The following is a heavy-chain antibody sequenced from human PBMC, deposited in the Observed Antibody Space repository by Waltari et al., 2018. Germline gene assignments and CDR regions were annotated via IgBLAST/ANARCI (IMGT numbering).Heavy chain of an antibody. J-gene: IGHJ4*02. D-gene: IGHD2-2*01. CDR3: AGDRAIGLFFDY. V-gene: IGHV4-4*02. CDR2: IHHSGRT. CDR1: GDSISSNYW. Sequence: QVQLQESGPGLVEPSGTLSLTCAVPGDSISSNYWWSWVRQSPGKGLEWIGQIHHSGRTHYNPSFESRLSMSVDRSKNQFSLNLNSVTAADTAVYYCAGDRAIGLFFDYWGQGTLVTVSS.